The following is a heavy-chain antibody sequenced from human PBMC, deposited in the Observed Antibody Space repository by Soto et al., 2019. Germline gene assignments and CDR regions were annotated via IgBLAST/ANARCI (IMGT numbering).Heavy chain of an antibody. V-gene: IGHV3-7*03. D-gene: IGHD2-21*02. J-gene: IGHJ4*02. Sequence: GGSLRLSCAASGLTFSGHWMTWVRQTPGEGLQWVAAIKPDGSETFYVDSVKGRFTISRDNARNSLFLQMGSLRAEDTAVYYCTSRPSGMTYHAVFDFWGQGTLVTVSS. CDR3: TSRPSGMTYHAVFDF. CDR2: IKPDGSET. CDR1: GLTFSGHW.